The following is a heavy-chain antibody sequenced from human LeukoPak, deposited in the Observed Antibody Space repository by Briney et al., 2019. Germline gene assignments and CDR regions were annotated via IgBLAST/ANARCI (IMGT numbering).Heavy chain of an antibody. CDR3: ARQPGAGWFDP. J-gene: IGHJ5*02. V-gene: IGHV5-51*01. D-gene: IGHD3-10*01. Sequence: GESLQISCQASGYSFTCSWIGWARRLPGKGLEWMAIINPGDSDTRYSPSFQGQVTISADKSISTVYLQWGSLKASDTAMYYCARQPGAGWFDPWGQGTLVTVSS. CDR2: INPGDSDT. CDR1: GYSFTCSW.